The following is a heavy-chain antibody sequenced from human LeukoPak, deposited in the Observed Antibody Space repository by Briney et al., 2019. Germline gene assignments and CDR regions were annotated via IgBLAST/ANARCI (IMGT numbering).Heavy chain of an antibody. V-gene: IGHV4-4*09. CDR1: GAPISRFY. CDR3: VQTTGWPGFDY. J-gene: IGHJ4*02. Sequence: SETLSLVCTTSGAPISRFYWSWVRQPPGKGLEWIGNIYNGVPTFFNPSLKSRVTLSVDTSKTQFSLQLASVTAADTAVYYCVQTTGWPGFDYWGQGILVTVSS. CDR2: IYNGVPT. D-gene: IGHD6-19*01.